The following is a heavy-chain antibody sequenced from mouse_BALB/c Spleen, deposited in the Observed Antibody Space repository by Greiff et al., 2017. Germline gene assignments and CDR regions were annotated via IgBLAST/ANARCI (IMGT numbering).Heavy chain of an antibody. CDR1: GFAFSSYD. J-gene: IGHJ4*01. V-gene: IGHV5-12-1*01. D-gene: IGHD2-4*01. CDR2: ISSGGGST. CDR3: ARLRYYDYDDYAMDY. Sequence: EVQLQESGGGLVKPGGSLKLSCAASGFAFSSYDMSWVRQTPEKRLEWVAYISSGGGSTYYPDTVKGRFTISRDNAKNTLYLQMSSLKSEDTAMYYCARLRYYDYDDYAMDYWGQGTSVTVSS.